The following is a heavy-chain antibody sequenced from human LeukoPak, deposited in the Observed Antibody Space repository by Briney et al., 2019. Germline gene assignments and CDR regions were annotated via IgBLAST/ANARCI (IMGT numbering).Heavy chain of an antibody. Sequence: SETLSLTCTVSGGSISSYYWSWIRQPPGKGVEWIGYIYYSGSTNYNPSLKSRVTISVDTSKNQFSLKLSSVTAADTAVYYCARDYGDYAGWFDPWGQGTLVTVSS. V-gene: IGHV4-59*12. J-gene: IGHJ5*02. D-gene: IGHD4-17*01. CDR2: IYYSGST. CDR1: GGSISSYY. CDR3: ARDYGDYAGWFDP.